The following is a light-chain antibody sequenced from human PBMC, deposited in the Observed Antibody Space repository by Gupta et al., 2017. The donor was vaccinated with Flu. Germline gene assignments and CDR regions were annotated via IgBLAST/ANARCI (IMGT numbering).Light chain of an antibody. V-gene: IGLV2-14*03. J-gene: IGLJ1*01. Sequence: IAISCTGTSTDIGVYDDVAWYQQQPGTAPKILLYDDRSRPSGISERFAGSKSGTPAYRAISGLQAEDEAGYDCQSYTKGRTGVVFGNGTKVTVL. CDR2: DDR. CDR1: STDIGVYDD. CDR3: QSYTKGRTGVV.